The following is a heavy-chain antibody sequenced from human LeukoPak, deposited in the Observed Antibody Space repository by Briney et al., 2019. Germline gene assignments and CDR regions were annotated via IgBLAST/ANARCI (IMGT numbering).Heavy chain of an antibody. V-gene: IGHV1-2*02. J-gene: IGHJ5*02. CDR3: ARAPSLGFDP. Sequence: ASVKVSCKASGYTFTGYSLHWVRQAPGQGLEWMGWINPKSGGTNYAQKFQGRVTMTRNTSISTAYMELSSLRSEDTAVYYCARAPSLGFDPWGQGTLVTVSS. CDR2: INPKSGGT. CDR1: GYTFTGYS.